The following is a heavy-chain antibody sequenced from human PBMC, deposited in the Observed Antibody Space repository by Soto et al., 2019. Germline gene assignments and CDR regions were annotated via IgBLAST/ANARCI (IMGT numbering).Heavy chain of an antibody. V-gene: IGHV3-33*01. Sequence: QVQLVESGGGVVQPGTSLRLSCEASGFTFSGFGMHWVRQAPGKGLEWVAVIWYDGSKKYYADCVKGRFTISRDNSKNALYLQMNSVRAEDTAGYYCARGRGGSYGGNSAHFDIWGQGTLVTVSS. D-gene: IGHD4-17*01. J-gene: IGHJ3*02. CDR1: GFTFSGFG. CDR3: ARGRGGSYGGNSAHFDI. CDR2: IWYDGSKK.